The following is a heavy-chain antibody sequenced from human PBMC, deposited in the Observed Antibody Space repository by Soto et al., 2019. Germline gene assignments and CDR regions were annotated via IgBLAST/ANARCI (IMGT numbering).Heavy chain of an antibody. CDR2: IYHSGST. Sequence: SETLSLTCAVSGGSISSGGYSWSWIRQPPGKGLEWIGYIYHSGSTYYNPSLKSRVTISVDRSKNQFSLKLSSVTAADTAVYYCARARPPSYWGQGTLVTVS. CDR1: GGSISSGGYS. J-gene: IGHJ4*02. CDR3: ARARPPSY. V-gene: IGHV4-30-2*01.